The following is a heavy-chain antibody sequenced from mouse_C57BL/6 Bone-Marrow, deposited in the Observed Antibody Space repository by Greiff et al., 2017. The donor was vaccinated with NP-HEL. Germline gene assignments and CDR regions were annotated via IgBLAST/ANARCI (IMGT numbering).Heavy chain of an antibody. V-gene: IGHV14-4*01. D-gene: IGHD1-1*01. CDR3: TTLHYYGSSYCAMDY. J-gene: IGHJ4*01. Sequence: VQLKQSGAELVRPGASVKLSCTASGFNIKDDYMHWVKQRPEQGLEWIGWIDPENGDTEYASKFQGKATITADTSSNTDYLQLSSLTSEDTAVYYCTTLHYYGSSYCAMDYWGQGTSVTVSS. CDR2: IDPENGDT. CDR1: GFNIKDDY.